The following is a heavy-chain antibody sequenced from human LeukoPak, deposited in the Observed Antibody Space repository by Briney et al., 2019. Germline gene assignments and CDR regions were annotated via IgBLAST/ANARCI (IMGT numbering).Heavy chain of an antibody. Sequence: GGSLRLSCAASGFTFSTYWMTWVRQAPGKGLEWVADIKQDGSQTYYADSVKGRFTISRDNAKSSLYLEMNSLRAEDTALYYCVRFYPICSSSSCYTPWGQGILVTVSS. CDR2: IKQDGSQT. J-gene: IGHJ5*02. V-gene: IGHV3-7*02. CDR3: VRFYPICSSSSCYTP. CDR1: GFTFSTYW. D-gene: IGHD2-2*02.